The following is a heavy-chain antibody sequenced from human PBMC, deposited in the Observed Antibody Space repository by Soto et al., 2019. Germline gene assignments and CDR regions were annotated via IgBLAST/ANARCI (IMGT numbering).Heavy chain of an antibody. CDR3: ERGQSPTAAFDV. V-gene: IGHV1-8*01. J-gene: IGHJ3*01. CDR2: MNPNSGDT. Sequence: QVQLVQSGAEVKNPGASVRISCKTSGYTFTSYVFNWLRQATGQGLEWMGWMNPNSGDTAYAQEFQGRGTMTRSNSISTAYMELSSLRSEDTAVYYCERGQSPTAAFDVWGQGTMVTVSS. CDR1: GYTFTSYV.